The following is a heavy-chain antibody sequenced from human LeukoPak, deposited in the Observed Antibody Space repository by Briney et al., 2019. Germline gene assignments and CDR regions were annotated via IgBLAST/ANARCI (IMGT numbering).Heavy chain of an antibody. Sequence: SMKISCKGSGYSFTNYWIGWVRQIPGKGLEWLGIIYPGDSDTRYSPSFQGQVTISAGKSISTAHLQWSSLKASDTAMYYCAWGGVPAARGAFDIWGQGTMVTVSS. V-gene: IGHV5-51*01. CDR3: AWGGVPAARGAFDI. D-gene: IGHD2-2*01. J-gene: IGHJ3*02. CDR1: GYSFTNYW. CDR2: IYPGDSDT.